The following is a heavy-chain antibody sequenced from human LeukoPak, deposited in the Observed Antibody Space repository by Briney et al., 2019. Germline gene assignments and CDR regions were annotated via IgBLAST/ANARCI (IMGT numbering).Heavy chain of an antibody. Sequence: GGSLRLSCAASGFTFSTYAMHWVRQPPGKGLEWVSAISGSGGATYHADADSVKGRFIISRDNSKNTLYLQINSLRVEDTAVYYCANDGYNYDSSGHFDYWGQGTLVTVSS. D-gene: IGHD3-22*01. V-gene: IGHV3-23*01. CDR1: GFTFSTYA. CDR3: ANDGYNYDSSGHFDY. CDR2: ISGSGGAT. J-gene: IGHJ4*02.